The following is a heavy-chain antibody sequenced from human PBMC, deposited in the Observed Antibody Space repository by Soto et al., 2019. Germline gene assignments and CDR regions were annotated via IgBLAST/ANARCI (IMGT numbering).Heavy chain of an antibody. CDR1: GFTFSSYG. V-gene: IGHV3-33*01. Sequence: PGGSLRLSYAASGFTFSSYGMHWVRQAPGKGLEWVAVIWYDGSNKYYADSVKGRFTISRDNSKNTLYLQMNSLRAEDTAVYYCARVDYDFWSGYYPNYYYYYGMDVWGQGTTVTVSS. J-gene: IGHJ6*02. D-gene: IGHD3-3*01. CDR3: ARVDYDFWSGYYPNYYYYYGMDV. CDR2: IWYDGSNK.